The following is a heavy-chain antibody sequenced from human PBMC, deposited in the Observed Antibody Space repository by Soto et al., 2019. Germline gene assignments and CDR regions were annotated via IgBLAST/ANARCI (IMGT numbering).Heavy chain of an antibody. V-gene: IGHV3-9*01. CDR2: IHPTSNPK. CDR3: VKDSPNCSIDY. CDR1: GFNFHNYV. J-gene: IGHJ4*02. D-gene: IGHD2-15*01. Sequence: EVQLVESGGGSVQPGRSLRLSCAASGFNFHNYVMHWVRQAPGKGLECVSSIHPTSNPKGYADSVKGRFTISRDNAKNSLYLQMNSLRTEDTALYFCVKDSPNCSIDYWGQGTLVTVSS.